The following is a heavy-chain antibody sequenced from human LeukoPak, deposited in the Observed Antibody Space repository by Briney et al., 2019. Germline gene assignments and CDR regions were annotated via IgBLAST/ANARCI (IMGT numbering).Heavy chain of an antibody. J-gene: IGHJ3*02. CDR3: ARQKCTSASCLTKNAFDI. Sequence: SKTLSLTCTVSGSISGYYWSWIRQPPGKELEWIVYIYTSGSTNYNPSLESRVTISVDTSKNQFSLDLSSVTAADTAVYYCARQKCTSASCLTKNAFDIWGQGTMVTVSS. D-gene: IGHD2-2*01. CDR2: IYTSGST. CDR1: GSISGYY. V-gene: IGHV4-4*09.